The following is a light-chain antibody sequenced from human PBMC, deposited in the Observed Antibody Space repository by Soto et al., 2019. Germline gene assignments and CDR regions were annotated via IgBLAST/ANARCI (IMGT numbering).Light chain of an antibody. CDR1: SGSIASNY. J-gene: IGLJ3*02. CDR3: QSFDSRYHGV. V-gene: IGLV6-57*03. Sequence: NFMLTQPHSVSESPGKTVTISCTRTSGSIASNYVQWYQQRPGRAPTTLIYEDDQRPSGVPDRFSGSIDSSSNSASLSISGLKTEDEADYFCQSFDSRYHGVFGGGTKLTVL. CDR2: EDD.